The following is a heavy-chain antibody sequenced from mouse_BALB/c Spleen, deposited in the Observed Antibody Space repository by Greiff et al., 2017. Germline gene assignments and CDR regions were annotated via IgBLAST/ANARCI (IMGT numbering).Heavy chain of an antibody. D-gene: IGHD4-1*01. J-gene: IGHJ2*01. CDR2: IRNKANGYTT. CDR3: ASLTGRVFDY. Sequence: EVKLVESGGGLVQPGGSLRLSCATSGFTFTDYYMSWVRQPPGKALEWLGFIRNKANGYTTEYSASVKGRFTISRDNSQSILYLQMNTLRAEDSATYYCASLTGRVFDYWGQGTTLTVSS. CDR1: GFTFTDYY. V-gene: IGHV7-3*02.